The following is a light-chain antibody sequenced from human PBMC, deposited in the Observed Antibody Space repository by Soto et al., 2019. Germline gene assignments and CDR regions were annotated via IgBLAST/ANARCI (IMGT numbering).Light chain of an antibody. CDR2: GAY. J-gene: IGKJ3*01. CDR3: QESVSSLGT. Sequence: DIQMTQSPSSLSASVGERVTITCRTSQSIGIYLNWFQQKPGKAPQLVIYGAYSLPSGVPPRFSGGGSGTDFTLTISSLQHEDFATYYCQESVSSLGTFGPGTTVDIK. V-gene: IGKV1-39*01. CDR1: QSIGIY.